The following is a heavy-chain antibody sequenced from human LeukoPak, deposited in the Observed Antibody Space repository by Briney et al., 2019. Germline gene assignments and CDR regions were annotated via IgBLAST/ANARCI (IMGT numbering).Heavy chain of an antibody. J-gene: IGHJ4*03. V-gene: IGHV4-34*01. CDR1: GGSFSTYY. Sequence: SETLSLTCAVYGGSFSTYYWSWIRQSPGKGLEWIAEINHRGDTNYNPSVKSRVTISVDTSKNQFSLKVSSLAATDTAVYYCARGPTISETGYFDYWGQGTLVTVSS. D-gene: IGHD1-1*01. CDR3: ARGPTISETGYFDY. CDR2: INHRGDT.